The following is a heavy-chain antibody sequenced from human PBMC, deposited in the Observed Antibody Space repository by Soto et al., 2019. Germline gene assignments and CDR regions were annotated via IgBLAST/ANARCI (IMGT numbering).Heavy chain of an antibody. V-gene: IGHV3-15*01. CDR2: IKSKTDGGAR. D-gene: IGHD1-1*01. CDR1: GFMFSSAW. Sequence: EVQLVESGGDLVEPGGSLRLSCVTSGFMFSSAWMSWVRQAPGKGLEWVGRIKSKTDGGARDYAAPVNGRFSISRDDSKSTLYLQMNSLGAEDTALYYCVEGWNDFWGQGTLVTVSS. CDR3: VEGWNDF. J-gene: IGHJ4*02.